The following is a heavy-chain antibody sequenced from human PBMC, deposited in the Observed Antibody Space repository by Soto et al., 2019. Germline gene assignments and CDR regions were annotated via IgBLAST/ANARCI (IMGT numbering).Heavy chain of an antibody. Sequence: GGSLRLSCAAAGFTFSSNSMYWVRHSPGKGLEWVSSISSSSDYIYYGESVKGRFAISRDNAKKSLYLQMDSLRAEDTAVYYCARGFKYYYGSGKDDAFDIWGQGTMVSVSS. J-gene: IGHJ3*02. D-gene: IGHD3-10*01. CDR2: ISSSSDYI. CDR3: ARGFKYYYGSGKDDAFDI. V-gene: IGHV3-21*01. CDR1: GFTFSSNS.